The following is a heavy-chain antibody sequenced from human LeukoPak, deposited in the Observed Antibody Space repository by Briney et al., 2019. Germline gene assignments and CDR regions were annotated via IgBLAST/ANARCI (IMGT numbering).Heavy chain of an antibody. Sequence: GGSLRLSCAASGFTFSSYWMHWVRHAPGKGLVWVSRINSDGSSTSYADSVKGRFTISRDNAKNTLYLQMNSLRAEDTAVYYCARGEAVYAVAEYYFDYWGQGTLVTVSS. D-gene: IGHD6-19*01. CDR1: GFTFSSYW. J-gene: IGHJ4*02. CDR2: INSDGSST. V-gene: IGHV3-74*01. CDR3: ARGEAVYAVAEYYFDY.